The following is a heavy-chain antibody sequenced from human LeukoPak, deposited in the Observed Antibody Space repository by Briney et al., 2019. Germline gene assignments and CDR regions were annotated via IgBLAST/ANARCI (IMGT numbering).Heavy chain of an antibody. CDR1: GYTFSSYG. CDR2: ISAYNGNT. V-gene: IGHV1-18*01. J-gene: IGHJ4*02. CDR3: ARDVKSYYYDSSGYRWDY. D-gene: IGHD3-22*01. Sequence: PAASVKVSCKASGYTFSSYGISWVRQAPGQGLEWMGWISAYNGNTNYAQKLQGRATMTTDTSTSTPYMELRSLRSDDTAVYYCARDVKSYYYDSSGYRWDYWGQGTLVTVSS.